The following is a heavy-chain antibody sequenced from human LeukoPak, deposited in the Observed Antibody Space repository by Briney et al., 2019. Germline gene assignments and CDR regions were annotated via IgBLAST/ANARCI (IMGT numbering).Heavy chain of an antibody. Sequence: GGSLRLSCAASGFTFRSYGIHWVRQAPGKGLEWVALISCDGSDKFFADSVRGRFTISRDNSKNTLYLQMNSLRAEDTAVYYCAKDLATKYTLDYWGQGTLVTVSS. V-gene: IGHV3-30*18. CDR1: GFTFRSYG. J-gene: IGHJ4*02. D-gene: IGHD6-6*01. CDR2: ISCDGSDK. CDR3: AKDLATKYTLDY.